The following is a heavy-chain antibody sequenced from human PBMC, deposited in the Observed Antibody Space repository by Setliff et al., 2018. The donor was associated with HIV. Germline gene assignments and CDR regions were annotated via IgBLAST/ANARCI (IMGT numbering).Heavy chain of an antibody. CDR2: IYTTGST. CDR1: GDSISNYY. J-gene: IGHJ1*01. CDR3: ARARRAGSGPKYFQH. V-gene: IGHV4-4*09. Sequence: KASETLSLTCTVSGDSISNYYWSWVRQPPGKGLEWIGYIYTTGSTNYNPSLKSRVTMSVDTSKNQFSLRLSSVTAADTAVYYCARARRAGSGPKYFQHWGQGTLVTVSS. D-gene: IGHD2-15*01.